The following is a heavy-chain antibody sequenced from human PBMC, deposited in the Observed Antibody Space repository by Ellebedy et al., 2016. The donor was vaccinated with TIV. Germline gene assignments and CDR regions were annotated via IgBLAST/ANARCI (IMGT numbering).Heavy chain of an antibody. CDR3: ARAPQQLHYYYNGMDV. D-gene: IGHD3-10*01. CDR1: GYSFTNYW. J-gene: IGHJ6*02. CDR2: ISPADSDT. Sequence: GESLKISCKGSGYSFTNYWIGWVRQMPGKGLEWMGFISPADSDTRYSPSFQGQVTISADKSINTAYLQWSSLQASDTAMYYCARAPQQLHYYYNGMDVWGQGTTVTVSS. V-gene: IGHV5-51*01.